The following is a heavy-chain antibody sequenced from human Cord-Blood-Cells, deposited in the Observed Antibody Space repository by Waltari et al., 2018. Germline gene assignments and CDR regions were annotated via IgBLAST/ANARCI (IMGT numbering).Heavy chain of an antibody. CDR1: GYTLTELS. J-gene: IGHJ3*02. CDR3: ATPNSGYDPDAFDI. CDR2: FDPEDGET. V-gene: IGHV1-24*01. Sequence: QVQLVQSGAEVKKPGASVKVSCQVSGYTLTELSLHWVRQAPGKGLEWMGGFDPEDGETSYAQKFQGRVTMTEDTSTDTAYMELSSLRSEDTAVYYCATPNSGYDPDAFDIWGQGTMVTVSS. D-gene: IGHD5-12*01.